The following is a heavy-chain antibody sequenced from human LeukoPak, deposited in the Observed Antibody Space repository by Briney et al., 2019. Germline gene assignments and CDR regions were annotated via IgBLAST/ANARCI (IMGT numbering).Heavy chain of an antibody. CDR3: AKGTLGYCTSNRCYPFDS. J-gene: IGHJ4*02. Sequence: GGSLRLSCTASGFTFSLYAMSWVRQAPGKGLEWISGITGEGAHTWYADSVKGRLTISRDNSKTTMFLQMNSLRDEDTAVYFCAKGTLGYCTSNRCYPFDSWGQGTLVTVSS. CDR2: ITGEGAHT. D-gene: IGHD2-2*01. CDR1: GFTFSLYA. V-gene: IGHV3-23*01.